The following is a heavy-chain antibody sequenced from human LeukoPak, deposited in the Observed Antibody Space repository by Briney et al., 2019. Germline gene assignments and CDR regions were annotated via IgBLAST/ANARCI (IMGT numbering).Heavy chain of an antibody. CDR3: AREIRRGYSGYDA. V-gene: IGHV1-2*02. CDR1: GYTFTGYY. J-gene: IGHJ3*01. D-gene: IGHD5-12*01. Sequence: SVKVSCKASGYTFTGYYMHWVRQAPGQGLEWMGWINPNSGGTNYSQKFQGRVTMTRDTSISPAYMELSRLRSDDTAVYYCAREIRRGYSGYDAWGQGTMVTVSS. CDR2: INPNSGGT.